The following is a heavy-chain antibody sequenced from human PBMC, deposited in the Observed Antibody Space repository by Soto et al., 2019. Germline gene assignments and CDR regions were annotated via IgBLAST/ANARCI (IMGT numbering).Heavy chain of an antibody. V-gene: IGHV4-59*01. CDR2: VHYSGST. J-gene: IGHJ4*02. CDR1: VGSFPNFY. Sequence: SETLSLTCNLSVGSFPNFYWLWIRQPPGKGLEWVGHVHYSGSTNYSPSLNSRATISLDTSKSQLSLKLRPVTAADTAMYFCARGVDYYATSGYFSFDSWGQGIQVTVSS. D-gene: IGHD3-16*01. CDR3: ARGVDYYATSGYFSFDS.